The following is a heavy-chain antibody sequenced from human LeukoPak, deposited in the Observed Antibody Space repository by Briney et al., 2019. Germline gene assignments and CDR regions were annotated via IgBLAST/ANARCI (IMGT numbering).Heavy chain of an antibody. D-gene: IGHD2-2*01. V-gene: IGHV4-4*02. Sequence: SGTLSLTCAVSGGSISSSNWWSWVRPPPEKVLEWIGEIYHSGSTNYNPSLKSRVTISVDKSKNQFSLKLSSVTAADTAVYYCARGYCSSTSCYYYGMDVWGKGTTVTVSS. J-gene: IGHJ6*04. CDR2: IYHSGST. CDR3: ARGYCSSTSCYYYGMDV. CDR1: GGSISSSNW.